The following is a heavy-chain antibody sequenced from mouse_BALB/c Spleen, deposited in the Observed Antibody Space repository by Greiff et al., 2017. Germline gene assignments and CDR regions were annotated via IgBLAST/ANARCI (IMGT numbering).Heavy chain of an antibody. Sequence: EVKLQESGAELVKPGASVKLSCTASGFNIKDTYMHWVKQRPEQGLEWIGRIDPANGNTKYDPKFQGKATITADTSSNTAYLQLSSLTSEDTAVYYCACYGNWGDWGQGTTLTVSS. J-gene: IGHJ2*01. CDR2: IDPANGNT. CDR1: GFNIKDTY. CDR3: ACYGNWGD. D-gene: IGHD2-1*01. V-gene: IGHV14-3*02.